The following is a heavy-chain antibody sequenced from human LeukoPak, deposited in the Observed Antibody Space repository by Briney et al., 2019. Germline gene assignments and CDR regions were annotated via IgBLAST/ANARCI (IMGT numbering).Heavy chain of an antibody. V-gene: IGHV1-18*01. CDR1: GYTFTSYG. Sequence: GASVKCSCTASGYTFTSYGISCVRPAPGQGLEWMGGHSAYNGNTNYAQKLQGRVTMTTDTYTRTAYMELSSLRSDDTAVYYCARDPSSGYYSDFDYWGQGTLVTVSS. J-gene: IGHJ4*02. D-gene: IGHD3-22*01. CDR2: HSAYNGNT. CDR3: ARDPSSGYYSDFDY.